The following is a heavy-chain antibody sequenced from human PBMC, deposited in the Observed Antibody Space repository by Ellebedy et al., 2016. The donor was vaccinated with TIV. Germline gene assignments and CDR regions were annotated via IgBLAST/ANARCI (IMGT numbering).Heavy chain of an antibody. D-gene: IGHD2-15*01. V-gene: IGHV3-30*02. J-gene: IGHJ4*02. CDR3: AKGGQWWPLDS. CDR1: GFIFSGSG. Sequence: PGGSLRLSCAASGFIFSGSGMHWVRQAPGKGLEWVAYIRYDGVHEYYADSVKGRFTISRDNSKNTLYLRMNSLRAEDTAAYYCAKGGQWWPLDSWGQGTLVTVSS. CDR2: IRYDGVHE.